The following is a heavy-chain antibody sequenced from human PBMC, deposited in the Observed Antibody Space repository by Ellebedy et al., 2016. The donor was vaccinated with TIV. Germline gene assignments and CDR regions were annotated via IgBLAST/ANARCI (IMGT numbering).Heavy chain of an antibody. D-gene: IGHD3-10*01. CDR1: GGSFSGYY. Sequence: SETLSLTXAVYGGSFSGYYWSWIRLPPGKGLEWIGEINHSGSTNYNPSLKSRVTISVDTSKNQFSLKLSSVTAADTAVYYCARAGAVTMVRGITWYFDYWGQGTLVTVSS. V-gene: IGHV4-34*01. CDR3: ARAGAVTMVRGITWYFDY. CDR2: INHSGST. J-gene: IGHJ4*02.